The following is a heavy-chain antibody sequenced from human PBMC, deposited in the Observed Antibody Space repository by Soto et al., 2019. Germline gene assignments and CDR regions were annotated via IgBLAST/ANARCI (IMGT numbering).Heavy chain of an antibody. J-gene: IGHJ4*02. CDR3: ARDQSGSGPTTFHY. V-gene: IGHV3-74*01. CDR2: VNTDGSDT. CDR1: GFTFTKSW. D-gene: IGHD1-26*01. Sequence: EVQLIESGGGLVQPGGSLRLSCAASGFTFTKSWMHWVRQTPGKGLEWVSRVNTDGSDTIYADSVKGRFTISRDNAKNTLYLQMNSLTAEDTAMDYCARDQSGSGPTTFHYWGQGALVTVSS.